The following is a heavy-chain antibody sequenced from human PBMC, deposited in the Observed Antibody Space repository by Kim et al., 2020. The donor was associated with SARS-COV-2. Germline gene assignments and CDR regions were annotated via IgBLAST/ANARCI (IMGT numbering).Heavy chain of an antibody. J-gene: IGHJ6*02. V-gene: IGHV1-69*13. CDR3: ARGGIVQLRFLEWLPRHYYYYGMDV. Sequence: SVKVSCKASGGTFSSYAISWVRQAPGQGLEWMGGIIPIFGTANYAQKFQGRVTITADESTSTAYMELSSLRSEDTAVYYCARGGIVQLRFLEWLPRHYYYYGMDVWGQGTTVTVSS. CDR2: IIPIFGTA. CDR1: GGTFSSYA. D-gene: IGHD3-3*01.